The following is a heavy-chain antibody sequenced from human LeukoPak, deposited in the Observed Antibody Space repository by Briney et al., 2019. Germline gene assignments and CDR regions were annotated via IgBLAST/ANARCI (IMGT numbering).Heavy chain of an antibody. CDR2: IIPIFGTA. CDR3: AREVGATSDAFDI. D-gene: IGHD1-26*01. V-gene: IGHV1-69*01. CDR1: GGTFSSYG. J-gene: IGHJ3*02. Sequence: SVKVSCKASGGTFSSYGISWVRQAPGQGLEWMGGIIPIFGTANYAQKFQGRVTITADESTSTAYTELSSLRSEDTAVYYCAREVGATSDAFDIWGQGTMVTVSS.